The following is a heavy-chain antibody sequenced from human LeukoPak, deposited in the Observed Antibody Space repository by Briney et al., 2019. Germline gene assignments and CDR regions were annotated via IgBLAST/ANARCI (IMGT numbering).Heavy chain of an antibody. Sequence: GASVKVSCKASGYNFNNHDINWVRQATGQGLEWLGRMNLNSGNAGYAQKLQGRVTMTWDSSTNTAYLEVTALRSDDTAVYYCAKSSGDYFFDYWGQGTLVTVSS. CDR3: AKSSGDYFFDY. CDR2: MNLNSGNA. D-gene: IGHD3-22*01. CDR1: GYNFNNHD. J-gene: IGHJ4*02. V-gene: IGHV1-8*01.